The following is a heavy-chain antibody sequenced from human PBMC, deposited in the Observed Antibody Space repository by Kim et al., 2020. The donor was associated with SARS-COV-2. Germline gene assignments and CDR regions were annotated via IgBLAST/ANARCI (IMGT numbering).Heavy chain of an antibody. CDR3: AKDLNIGVLAFGVVKGRYFDY. V-gene: IGHV3-23*01. Sequence: GGSLRLSCAASGFSFNNFVMNWVRQAPGKGLEWVSSIGTDGKTTYYADSARGRFTISRDNSKKTLYLQMNSLRAEDTAVYYCAKDLNIGVLAFGVVKGRYFDYWGQGTLVTVSS. CDR1: GFSFNNFV. CDR2: IGTDGKTT. D-gene: IGHD3-3*01. J-gene: IGHJ4*02.